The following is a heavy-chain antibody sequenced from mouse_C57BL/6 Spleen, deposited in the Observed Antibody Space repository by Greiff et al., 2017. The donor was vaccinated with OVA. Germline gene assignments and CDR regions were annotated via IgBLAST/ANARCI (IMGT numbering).Heavy chain of an antibody. Sequence: QVQLQQSGAELVKPGASVKMSCKASGYTFTSYWITWVKQRPGQGLEWIGDIYPGSGSTNYNEKFKSKATLTVDTSSSTAYMQLSSLTSEDSAVYYCARVGIYSNCPYYAMDYWGQGTSVTVSS. CDR1: GYTFTSYW. J-gene: IGHJ4*01. CDR3: ARVGIYSNCPYYAMDY. D-gene: IGHD2-5*01. V-gene: IGHV1-55*01. CDR2: IYPGSGST.